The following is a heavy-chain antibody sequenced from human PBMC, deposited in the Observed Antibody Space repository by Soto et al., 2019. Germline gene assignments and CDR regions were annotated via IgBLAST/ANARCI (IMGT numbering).Heavy chain of an antibody. Sequence: GGSLRLSCAASGFTFSSYWMSWVRQAPGKGLEWVANIKQDGSEKYYVDSVKGRFTISRDNAKNSLYLQMNSLRAEDTAVYYCARDLGQQLADDYYYYGMDVWGQGTTVTVSS. D-gene: IGHD6-13*01. CDR3: ARDLGQQLADDYYYYGMDV. CDR2: IKQDGSEK. V-gene: IGHV3-7*01. J-gene: IGHJ6*02. CDR1: GFTFSSYW.